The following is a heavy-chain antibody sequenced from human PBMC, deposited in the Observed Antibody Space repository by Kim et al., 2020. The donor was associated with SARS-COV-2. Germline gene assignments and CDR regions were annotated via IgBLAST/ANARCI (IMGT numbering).Heavy chain of an antibody. Sequence: SVKVSCKASGGTFSSYAISWVRQAPGQGLEWMGGIIPIFGTANYAQKFQGIVTITADESTSTAYMELSSLRSEDTAVYYCARGGENSDYYDSSGPDAFDIWGQGTMVTVSS. CDR3: ARGGENSDYYDSSGPDAFDI. CDR1: GGTFSSYA. CDR2: IIPIFGTA. V-gene: IGHV1-69*13. J-gene: IGHJ3*02. D-gene: IGHD3-22*01.